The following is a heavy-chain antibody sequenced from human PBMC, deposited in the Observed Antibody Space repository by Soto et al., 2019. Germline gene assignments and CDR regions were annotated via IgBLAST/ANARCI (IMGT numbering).Heavy chain of an antibody. CDR3: ARRLVGDLLGNNFDP. V-gene: IGHV2-5*02. Sequence: SGAKPVNPPQTLPLARPFSGFSLPPNGVAVGWIPQPPRKALEGVAPIYWDGDKRYNPSLKNRLTNTKETPKKQVVLTMTNMDTVDTGTYYCARRLVGDLLGNNFDPWGQGILVTLSS. CDR1: GFSLPPNGVA. CDR2: IYWDGDK. D-gene: IGHD1-1*01. J-gene: IGHJ5*02.